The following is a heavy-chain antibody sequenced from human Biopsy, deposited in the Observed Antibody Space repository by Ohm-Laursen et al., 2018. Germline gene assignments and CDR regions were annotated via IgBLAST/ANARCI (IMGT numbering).Heavy chain of an antibody. D-gene: IGHD1-1*01. CDR3: ARVGTGAPSIDYFDY. CDR2: IYDRGSTA. J-gene: IGHJ4*02. Sequence: SQTLSLTCIVSGDSVSSGSFYWTWIRQPPGQGLEYIGYIYDRGSTANYNPSLRSRVTISVDRSKNQFSLELSSVTAADTAVYYCARVGTGAPSIDYFDYWGQGALVTVSS. V-gene: IGHV4-61*01. CDR1: GDSVSSGSFY.